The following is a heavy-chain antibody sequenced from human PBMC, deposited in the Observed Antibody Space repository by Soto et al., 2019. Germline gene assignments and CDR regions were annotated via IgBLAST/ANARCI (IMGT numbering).Heavy chain of an antibody. J-gene: IGHJ4*02. Sequence: QLQLQVSGPGLVKPSETLSLTCTVSGGSVSSGTYFWGWIRQPPGKGLEWIGYTHYTGTTYYNSSLNSRFTLSLDTTTHPFSLKLTSVTPADTAVYFCARSKEGQQFCGGGRCYPTYHLDHWGQGTLVTVSS. CDR2: THYTGTT. D-gene: IGHD2-15*01. CDR1: GGSVSSGTYF. CDR3: ARSKEGQQFCGGGRCYPTYHLDH. V-gene: IGHV4-39*01.